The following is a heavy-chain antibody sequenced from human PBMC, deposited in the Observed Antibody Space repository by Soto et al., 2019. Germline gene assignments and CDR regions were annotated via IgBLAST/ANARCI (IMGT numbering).Heavy chain of an antibody. J-gene: IGHJ5*02. D-gene: IGHD3-10*01. V-gene: IGHV4-30-2*01. CDR3: ARAQFYSGSGNYNNLMFDA. CDR1: GGSIGGVGYS. CDR2: MYHSGTF. Sequence: TLSLTCAVSGGSIGGVGYSWSWIRQPPGGGLEWIGYMYHSGTFLKSPSLKTRLTMSLDMSKNQFSLTLNSMTAADTAVYYCARAQFYSGSGNYNNLMFDAWGQGIQVT.